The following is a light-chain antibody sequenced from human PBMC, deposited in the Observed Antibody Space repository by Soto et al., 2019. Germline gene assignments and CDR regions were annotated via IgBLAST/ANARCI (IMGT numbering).Light chain of an antibody. CDR3: QQYGDSPRGT. V-gene: IGKV3D-20*01. J-gene: IGKJ4*01. CDR1: QIVSSNY. Sequence: EVVLTQSPASLSLSPGERATLSCGASQIVSSNYLAWYQQKPGLAPRLLIYDASSRATGVPDRFRGSGSGTDFTLTINRVEPEDFAVYYCQQYGDSPRGTFGGGTKVEIK. CDR2: DAS.